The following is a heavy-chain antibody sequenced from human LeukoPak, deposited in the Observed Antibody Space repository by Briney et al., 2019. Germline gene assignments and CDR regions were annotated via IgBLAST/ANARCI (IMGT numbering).Heavy chain of an antibody. CDR3: ARQGQVDSSGHYCLDI. J-gene: IGHJ3*02. V-gene: IGHV3-7*01. CDR1: RFAFSSYW. Sequence: GGSLRLSCAASRFAFSSYWMDWVRQAQGKGLEWVANIKQDGSEKYYVDSVNGRFTISRDNAKNSRYLQMNSLRAEDTAVYYCARQGQVDSSGHYCLDIWGQGTLVTVSS. CDR2: IKQDGSEK. D-gene: IGHD3-22*01.